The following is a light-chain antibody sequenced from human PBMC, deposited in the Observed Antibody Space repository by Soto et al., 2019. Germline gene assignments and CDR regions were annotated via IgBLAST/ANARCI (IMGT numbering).Light chain of an antibody. CDR1: QSISSW. Sequence: DIQMSQSPSTLSASVGDIVTITCRASQSISSWLAWYQQKPGKSPKLLIYKASSLESGVPSRFSGSGSGTEVTLTISSLQPDDFATYYCQQYNSYWTFGQGTKVEIK. CDR3: QQYNSYWT. J-gene: IGKJ1*01. CDR2: KAS. V-gene: IGKV1-5*03.